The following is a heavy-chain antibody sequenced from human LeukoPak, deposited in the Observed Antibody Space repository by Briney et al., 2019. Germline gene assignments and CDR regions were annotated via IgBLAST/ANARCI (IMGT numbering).Heavy chain of an antibody. CDR1: EFPFSSHW. V-gene: IGHV3-74*01. J-gene: IGHJ4*02. CDR3: ARGIASSRSVAIDL. CDR2: LSGDGSTT. D-gene: IGHD6-13*01. Sequence: GGSLRLSCAASEFPFSSHWMYWVRQAPGKGLVWVARLSGDGSTTRHADSVKGRFTISRDNAKSTLYLQMDSLRVEDTTLYYCARGIASSRSVAIDLWGRGTLVVVSS.